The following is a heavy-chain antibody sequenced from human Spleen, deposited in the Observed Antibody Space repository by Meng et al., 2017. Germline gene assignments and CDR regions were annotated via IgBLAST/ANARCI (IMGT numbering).Heavy chain of an antibody. V-gene: IGHV4-59*01. D-gene: IGHD1-1*01. CDR3: SSDIGTTFDY. J-gene: IGHJ4*02. CDR1: GGSITTFY. CDR2: IYYRGST. Sequence: SETLSLTCTVSGGSITTFYWNWIRQPPGKGLEWIGSIYYRGSTNNNPSLKSRVTISIDKSKNQFSLKLSPVTPADTAVYYCSSDIGTTFDYWGQGTLVTVSS.